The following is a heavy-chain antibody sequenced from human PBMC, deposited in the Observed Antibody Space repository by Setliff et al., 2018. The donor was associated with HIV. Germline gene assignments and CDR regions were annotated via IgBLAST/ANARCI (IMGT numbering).Heavy chain of an antibody. CDR1: GGSISGGSYY. CDR2: IYTSGST. CDR3: ARLTTTYYYDSSAYYHPV. V-gene: IGHV4-61*09. D-gene: IGHD3-22*01. J-gene: IGHJ4*02. Sequence: SETLSLTCAVSGGSISGGSYYWSWIRQPAGKGLEWIGHIYTSGSTNYNPSLKSRVTISVDTSENQFSLKLSSVTAADTAVFYCARLTTTYYYDSSAYYHPVWGQGTLVTVSS.